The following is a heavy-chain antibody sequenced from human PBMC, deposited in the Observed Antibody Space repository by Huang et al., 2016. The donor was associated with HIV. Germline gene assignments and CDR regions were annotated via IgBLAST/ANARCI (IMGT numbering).Heavy chain of an antibody. Sequence: QLQLQESGPGLVKPSETLSLTCTVSGGSIRSDNYYWGGIRQPPGQGLEWIGSIYYSGSTYYNPSPKSRVTITVDTSKNQFSLKMGSVTAADTAVYYCARLPGSITMIRGVITDPYWGQGTLVTVSS. CDR1: GGSIRSDNYY. CDR3: ARLPGSITMIRGVITDPY. D-gene: IGHD3-10*01. V-gene: IGHV4-39*01. J-gene: IGHJ4*02. CDR2: IYYSGST.